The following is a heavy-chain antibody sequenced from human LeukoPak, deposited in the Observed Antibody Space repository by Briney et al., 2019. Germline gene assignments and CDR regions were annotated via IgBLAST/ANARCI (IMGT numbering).Heavy chain of an antibody. J-gene: IGHJ4*02. CDR2: ISSSSKYI. D-gene: IGHD3-3*01. V-gene: IGHV3-21*01. Sequence: GGSLRLSCAASEFTFSSYNMNWVRQAPGKGLEWVSSISSSSKYIYYADSVKGRFTISRDNAKNSLYLQMNSLRAEDTAVYYCAREPFWSGYFSNLHFDYWGRGTLVTVSS. CDR1: EFTFSSYN. CDR3: AREPFWSGYFSNLHFDY.